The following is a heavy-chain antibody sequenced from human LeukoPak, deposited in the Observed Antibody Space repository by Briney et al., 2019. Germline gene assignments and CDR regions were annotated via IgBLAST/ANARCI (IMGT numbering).Heavy chain of an antibody. CDR2: IGIRGDT. J-gene: IGHJ4*02. CDR3: ARGGIQVSGIDEFDY. CDR1: GFTLIDYG. V-gene: IGHV3-13*01. D-gene: IGHD6-19*01. Sequence: GGSLRLSCAASGFTLIDYGMHWVRHVIGKGREWVSAIGIRGDTHYSGSVKGRFTISRENAESSLYLQMNSLRAEDTAVYYCARGGIQVSGIDEFDYWGQGTLVTVSS.